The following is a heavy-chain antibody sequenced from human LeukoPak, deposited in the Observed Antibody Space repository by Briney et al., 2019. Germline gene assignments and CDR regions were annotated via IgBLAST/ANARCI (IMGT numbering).Heavy chain of an antibody. CDR3: TRTYYYGSGIYYS. Sequence: PGGSLRLSCAASGFTFSSSSLNGVRQAPGKGLEWVSYISSSSSTIYYADSVKGRFTISRDNAKNSLYLQMNSLRAEDTAVYYFTRTYYYGSGIYYSWGQGTLVTVSS. J-gene: IGHJ5*02. V-gene: IGHV3-48*01. CDR2: ISSSSSTI. D-gene: IGHD3-10*01. CDR1: GFTFSSSS.